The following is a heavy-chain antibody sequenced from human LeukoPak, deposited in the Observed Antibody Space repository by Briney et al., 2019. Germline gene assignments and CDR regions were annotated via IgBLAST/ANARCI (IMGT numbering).Heavy chain of an antibody. CDR2: INILGSTI. CDR1: GFTFSSYE. CDR3: ARDSVGYSSSWSLGMDV. Sequence: GGSLRLSCAASGFTFSSYEMNWVRQPPGKGLEWVSYINILGSTIYYADSVKGRFTISRDDAKNSLYLQMSSLRAEDTAVYYCARDSVGYSSSWSLGMDVWGQGTTVTVSS. V-gene: IGHV3-48*03. D-gene: IGHD6-13*01. J-gene: IGHJ6*02.